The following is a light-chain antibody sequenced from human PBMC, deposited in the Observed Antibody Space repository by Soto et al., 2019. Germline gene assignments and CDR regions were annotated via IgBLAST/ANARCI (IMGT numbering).Light chain of an antibody. J-gene: IGKJ1*01. CDR3: QHYNNWPPWT. V-gene: IGKV3-15*01. Sequence: EIVMTQSPATLSVSPGERATLSCRASQSVSSNLAWYQQKPGQAPRLLIYGASTRATGIPARFSGSGSGTEFTLTISRLQSEDFAIYYSQHYNNWPPWTFGQGTKVEI. CDR1: QSVSSN. CDR2: GAS.